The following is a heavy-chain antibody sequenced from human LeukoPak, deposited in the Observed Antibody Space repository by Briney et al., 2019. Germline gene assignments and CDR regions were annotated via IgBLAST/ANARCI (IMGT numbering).Heavy chain of an antibody. J-gene: IGHJ3*02. CDR3: GKDQRSGEYDYGWGPFDI. D-gene: IGHD3-10*01. CDR1: GFTFSNYA. CDR2: ISASAGSA. V-gene: IGHV3-23*01. Sequence: QAGGSLRLSCEVSGFTFSNYAMNWVRQAPGKGLEWVSSISASAGSAVYGDSVKGRFTISRVNAENTLYLQMDSLRADDTAIYYCGKDQRSGEYDYGWGPFDIWGQGTMVTVSP.